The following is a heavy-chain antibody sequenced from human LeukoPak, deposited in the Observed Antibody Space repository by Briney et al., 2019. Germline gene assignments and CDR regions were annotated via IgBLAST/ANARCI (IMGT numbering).Heavy chain of an antibody. CDR2: ISYDGSNK. Sequence: RGSLRLSCAASGFTFSSYGMHWVRQAPGKGLEWVAVISYDGSNKYYADSVKGRFTISRDNSKNTLYLQMNSLRAEDTAVYYCAKDQGGPFGYWGQGTLVTVSS. D-gene: IGHD2-15*01. CDR3: AKDQGGPFGY. J-gene: IGHJ4*02. CDR1: GFTFSSYG. V-gene: IGHV3-30*18.